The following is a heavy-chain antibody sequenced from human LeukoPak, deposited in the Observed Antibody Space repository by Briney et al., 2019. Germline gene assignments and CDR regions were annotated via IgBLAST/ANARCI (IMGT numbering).Heavy chain of an antibody. CDR1: GFTFSNSG. J-gene: IGHJ4*02. CDR3: ASFGSWPHDY. Sequence: GGSLRLSCAASGFTFSNSGMHWVRQAPGKGLEWVALIWFDGIIEYYADSVKGRFTISRDNAKNSLYLQMNSLRDEDTAVYYCASFGSWPHDYWGQGTLVTVSS. V-gene: IGHV3-33*01. D-gene: IGHD6-13*01. CDR2: IWFDGIIE.